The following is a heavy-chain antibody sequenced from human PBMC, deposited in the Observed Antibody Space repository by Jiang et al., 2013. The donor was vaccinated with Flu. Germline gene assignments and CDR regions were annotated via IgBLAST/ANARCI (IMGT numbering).Heavy chain of an antibody. D-gene: IGHD3-22*01. CDR2: IYYSGST. V-gene: IGHV4-31*03. Sequence: PGLVKPSQTLSLTCTVSGGSISSGGYYWSWIRQXPGKGLEWIGYIYYSGSTYYNPSLKSRVTISVDTSKNQFSLKLSSVTAADTAVYYCAGLSKTYYYDSSGYYYFDYWGQGTLVTVSS. CDR3: AGLSKTYYYDSSGYYYFDY. J-gene: IGHJ4*02. CDR1: GGSISSGGYY.